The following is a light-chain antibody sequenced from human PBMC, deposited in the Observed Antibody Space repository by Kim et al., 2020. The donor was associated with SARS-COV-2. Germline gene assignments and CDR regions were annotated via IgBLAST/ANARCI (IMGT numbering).Light chain of an antibody. J-gene: IGLJ2*01. CDR1: SMDVGSYNR. Sequence: GQSATISCTGTSMDVGSYNRVSWYQQPPGTAPKLIIYEVSDRPSGVPHRFSGSKSGNTASLTISWLQTEDEADYYCSSYTSSSTLIFGGGTQLTVL. CDR2: EVS. CDR3: SSYTSSSTLI. V-gene: IGLV2-18*02.